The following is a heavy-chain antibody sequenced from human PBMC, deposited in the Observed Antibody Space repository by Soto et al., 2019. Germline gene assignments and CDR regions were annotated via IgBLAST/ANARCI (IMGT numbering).Heavy chain of an antibody. Sequence: QLQLEESGSGLVKPSQTLSLTCSVSGASISSGDFSWSWLRQAPGKALEWIGYVRHTGNTYYTPSLKTRLNISPDRSKNQFSLRLSSVTAADTAVYYCARDRGDGYRGEVVDFWGQGILVIVSS. D-gene: IGHD5-12*01. CDR3: ARDRGDGYRGEVVDF. CDR2: VRHTGNT. J-gene: IGHJ4*02. V-gene: IGHV4-30-2*01. CDR1: GASISSGDFS.